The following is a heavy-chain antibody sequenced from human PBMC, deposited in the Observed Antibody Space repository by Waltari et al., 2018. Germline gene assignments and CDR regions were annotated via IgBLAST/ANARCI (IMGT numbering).Heavy chain of an antibody. J-gene: IGHJ3*02. CDR1: GGTFSSYA. V-gene: IGHV1-2*06. CDR3: AREWAQVVATILAFDI. Sequence: QVQLVQSGAEVKKPGSSVKVSCKASGGTFSSYAISWVRQAPGQGLEWMGRINPNSGGTNYAQKFQGRVTMTRDTSISTAYMELSRLRADDTAVYYCAREWAQVVATILAFDIWGQGTMVTVSS. CDR2: INPNSGGT. D-gene: IGHD5-12*01.